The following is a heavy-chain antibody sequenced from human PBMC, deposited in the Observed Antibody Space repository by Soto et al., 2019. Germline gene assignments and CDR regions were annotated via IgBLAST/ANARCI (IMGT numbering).Heavy chain of an antibody. CDR1: GGSISSGGYY. CDR2: IYYSGST. Sequence: QVQLQESGPGLVKPSQTLSLTCTVSGGSISSGGYYWSWIRQHPGKGLEWIGYIYYSGSTYYNPSLKSRVTISVDKSKNQFSLKLSSVTAADTAVYYCARDQERSDYCDYETNWFDPWGQGTLVTVSS. V-gene: IGHV4-31*03. CDR3: ARDQERSDYCDYETNWFDP. D-gene: IGHD4-17*01. J-gene: IGHJ5*02.